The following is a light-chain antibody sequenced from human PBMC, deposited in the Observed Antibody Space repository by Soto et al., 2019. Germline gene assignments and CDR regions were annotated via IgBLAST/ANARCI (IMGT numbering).Light chain of an antibody. J-gene: IGLJ2*01. CDR1: SSNIGRNH. V-gene: IGLV1-47*01. CDR3: ATGDDSLSGRV. Sequence: QSVLTQPPSASGTPGQRVTISCSGSSSNIGRNHVSWYQQLPGTAPKVLISRNNQRPSGVPDRFSASKSGTSASLAISGLRSEDEADYYCATGDDSLSGRVFGGGTKLTVL. CDR2: RNN.